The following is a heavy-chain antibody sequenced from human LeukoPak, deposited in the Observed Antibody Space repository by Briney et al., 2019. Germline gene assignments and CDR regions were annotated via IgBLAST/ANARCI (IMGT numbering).Heavy chain of an antibody. CDR3: ARIIAAAGSNAFDI. CDR2: IYHSGST. V-gene: IGHV4-30-2*01. Sequence: PSETLSLTCAVSGGSISSGGYSWSWIRQPPGKGLEWIGYIYHSGSTYYNQSLKSRVTISVDRSKNQFSLKLSSVTAADTAVYYCARIIAAAGSNAFDIWGQGTMVTVSS. CDR1: GGSISSGGYS. J-gene: IGHJ3*02. D-gene: IGHD6-13*01.